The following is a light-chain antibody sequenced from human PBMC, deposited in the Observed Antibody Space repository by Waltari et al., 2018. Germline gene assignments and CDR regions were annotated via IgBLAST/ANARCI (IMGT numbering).Light chain of an antibody. CDR2: EVS. CDR3: CSYAGSGTYV. Sequence: QAALTQPASVSGSPGQSITISCSGTTSDVGNYKFVSWYQKHPGKAPKLMIHEVSQRPSGVSYRFSGSRSGNTASLTISGLQAEDEADYYCCSYAGSGTYVFGGGTKVTVL. CDR1: TSDVGNYKF. V-gene: IGLV2-23*02. J-gene: IGLJ1*01.